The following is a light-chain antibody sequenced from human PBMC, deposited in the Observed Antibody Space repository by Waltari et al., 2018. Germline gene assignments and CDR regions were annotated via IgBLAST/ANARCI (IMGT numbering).Light chain of an antibody. CDR3: SSYTSSSTPYV. J-gene: IGLJ1*01. V-gene: IGLV2-14*03. Sequence: QSALTQPASVSGSPGQSITISCTGTSSDVGGYNYVSRNQQHPGKPPKLMIYDVINRPSGFSNRFSGSKSGNTVSLTSSGLQAEDEADYYCSSYTSSSTPYVFGTGTKVTVL. CDR2: DVI. CDR1: SSDVGGYNY.